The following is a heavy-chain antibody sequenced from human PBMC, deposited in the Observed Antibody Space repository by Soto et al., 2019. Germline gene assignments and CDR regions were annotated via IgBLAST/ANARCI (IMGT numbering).Heavy chain of an antibody. CDR2: MSGGGDAP. Sequence: EVQLLESGGGLVQPGGSLRLSCAGSGFTFINYAMNWVRQAPGKGLEGVSTMSGGGDAPFFADSVRGRFTISRDNSKNTVTLQMNNLGVDDTAVYFCARKVPGSTSRPDYWYFDLWGRGTLVTVSS. V-gene: IGHV3-23*01. CDR1: GFTFINYA. J-gene: IGHJ2*01. D-gene: IGHD3-10*01. CDR3: ARKVPGSTSRPDYWYFDL.